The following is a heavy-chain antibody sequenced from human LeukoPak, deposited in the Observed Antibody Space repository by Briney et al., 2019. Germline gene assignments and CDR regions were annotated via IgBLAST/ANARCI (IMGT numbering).Heavy chain of an antibody. CDR1: GFTFNSYG. CDR2: IRFDGTYK. D-gene: IGHD1-14*01. J-gene: IGHJ4*02. V-gene: IGHV3-30*02. CDR3: ARDVYYYFDY. Sequence: GGSLRLSCAASGFTFNSYGMRWVRQPPGRGLEWVAFIRFDGTYKTYSDSVKGRFNISRDNSKNTLDLQMDRLRIEDTALYYCARDVYYYFDYWGEGTLVTVSS.